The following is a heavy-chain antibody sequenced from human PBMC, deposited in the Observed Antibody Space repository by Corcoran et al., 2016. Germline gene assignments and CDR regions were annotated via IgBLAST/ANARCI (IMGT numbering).Heavy chain of an antibody. CDR3: ARDGTVVVPAAPGGMDV. J-gene: IGHJ6*02. Sequence: EVQLVESGGGLVQPGGSLRLSCAASGFTFSSYSMNWVRQAPGKGLEWVAYISSSSSTIYYADSVKGRFTISRDNAKNSLYLQMNSLRDEDRAVCYCARDGTVVVPAAPGGMDVWGQGTTVTGSS. CDR2: ISSSSSTI. V-gene: IGHV3-48*02. CDR1: GFTFSSYS. D-gene: IGHD2-2*01.